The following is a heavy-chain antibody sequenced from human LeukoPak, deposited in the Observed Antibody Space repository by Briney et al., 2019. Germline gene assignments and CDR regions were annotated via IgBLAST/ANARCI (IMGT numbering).Heavy chain of an antibody. CDR1: GYTFTSYY. Sequence: ASVKVSCKASGYTFTSYYMHWVRQAPGQGLEWMGIINPSGGSTSYAQKFQGRVTMTRDTSTSTVYMELSSLRSEDTAVYYCARDVGHCTSFGCQLYYFDYWGKGALVTVSS. J-gene: IGHJ4*02. CDR2: INPSGGST. CDR3: ARDVGHCTSFGCQLYYFDY. D-gene: IGHD2-8*01. V-gene: IGHV1-46*01.